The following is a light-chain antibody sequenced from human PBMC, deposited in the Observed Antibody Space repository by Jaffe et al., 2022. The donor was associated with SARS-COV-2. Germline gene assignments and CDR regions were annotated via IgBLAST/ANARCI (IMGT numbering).Light chain of an antibody. Sequence: DIVLMQSPGILSLSPGERATLSCRASQSVSSGHLAWYQRMPGQAPRLVIYGTSNRATGIPDRFSGSGSGTDFTLTISRLEPEDSAVYYCQQFGSSPYTFGQGTKLEIK. CDR3: QQFGSSPYT. CDR1: QSVSSGH. CDR2: GTS. J-gene: IGKJ2*01. V-gene: IGKV3-20*01.